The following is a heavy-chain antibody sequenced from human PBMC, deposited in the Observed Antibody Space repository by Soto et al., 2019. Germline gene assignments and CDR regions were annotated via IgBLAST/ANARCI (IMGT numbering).Heavy chain of an antibody. CDR2: IYYSGST. V-gene: IGHV4-31*03. CDR1: GGSIGSGGYY. D-gene: IGHD2-21*01. CDR3: ARTTYGGDSRVSTFDY. J-gene: IGHJ4*02. Sequence: QVQLQESGPGLVKPSQTLSLTCIVSGGSIGSGGYYWSWIRQLPGKGLEWIGYIYYSGSTSYNPALKSRISILLDTSKNQFSLNLSSVTAADTAVYYCARTTYGGDSRVSTFDYWGQGTLVTVSS.